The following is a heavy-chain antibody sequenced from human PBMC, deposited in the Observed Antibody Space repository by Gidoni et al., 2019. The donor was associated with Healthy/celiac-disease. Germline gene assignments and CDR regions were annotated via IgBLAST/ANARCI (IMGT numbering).Heavy chain of an antibody. V-gene: IGHV1-18*01. J-gene: IGHJ4*02. CDR2: ISAYNGNT. Sequence: QVQLVQSGAEVKKPGASVKVSCKASGYTCTSYGISWVRQAPGQGLEWMGWISAYNGNTNYAQKLQGRGTMTTDASTSTAYIELRSMRSDDTAVYYCAYRNSSDWYPPFDYWGQGTLVTVSS. D-gene: IGHD6-19*01. CDR3: AYRNSSDWYPPFDY. CDR1: GYTCTSYG.